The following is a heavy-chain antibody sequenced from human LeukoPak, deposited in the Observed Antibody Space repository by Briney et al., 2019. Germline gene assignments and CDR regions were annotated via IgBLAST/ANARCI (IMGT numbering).Heavy chain of an antibody. CDR2: IYYSGST. D-gene: IGHD6-19*01. V-gene: IGHV4-61*10. CDR3: AGYIAVAAEFPDAFDI. J-gene: IGHJ3*02. CDR1: GGSISSGSYY. Sequence: SETLSLTCTVSGGSISSGSYYWSWIRQPAGKGLEWIGYIYYSGSTNYNPSLKSRVTISVDTSKNQFSLKLSSVTAADTAVYYCAGYIAVAAEFPDAFDIWGQGTMVTVSS.